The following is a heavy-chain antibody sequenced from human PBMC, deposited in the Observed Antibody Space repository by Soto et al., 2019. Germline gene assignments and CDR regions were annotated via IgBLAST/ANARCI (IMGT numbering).Heavy chain of an antibody. Sequence: EVQLVESGGGLVQPGGSLRLSCAASGFSFSDHYMDWVRQAPGKGLEWVGRIKNKANSYTTQYASAVKGRCTISREDSKTSLSLQMSSLKSDDTAVYYCVRVRLGAPTRYFDYWGQGTLVTVSS. CDR2: IKNKANSYTT. V-gene: IGHV3-72*01. CDR3: VRVRLGAPTRYFDY. J-gene: IGHJ4*02. CDR1: GFSFSDHY.